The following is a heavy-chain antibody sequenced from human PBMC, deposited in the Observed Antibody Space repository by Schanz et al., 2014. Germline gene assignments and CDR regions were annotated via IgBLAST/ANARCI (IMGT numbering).Heavy chain of an antibody. CDR3: AKDVRPVANTVHFYYMDV. J-gene: IGHJ6*02. CDR1: GFSFSIFA. CDR2: ISGSGGDT. V-gene: IGHV3-23*01. Sequence: EVQLLESGGGLVQPGGSLRLSCAASGFSFSIFAMTWVRQAPGQGLEWVSTISGSGGDTYPADSVKGRFTISRDNSKNTVYLEMNNVRVDDTAVYYCAKDVRPVANTVHFYYMDVWGQGTTVTVSS. D-gene: IGHD6-19*01.